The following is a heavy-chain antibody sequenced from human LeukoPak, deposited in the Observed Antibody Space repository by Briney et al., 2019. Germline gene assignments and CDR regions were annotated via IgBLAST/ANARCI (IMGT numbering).Heavy chain of an antibody. CDR3: ARGTQGLGWFDL. CDR1: GGTFSSYA. V-gene: IGHV1-69*13. CDR2: IIPIFGTA. Sequence: ASVKVSCKASGGTFSSYAISWVRQAPGQGLEWMGGIIPIFGTANYAQKFQGRVTTTADESTSTAYMELSSLRSDDTAVYYCARGTQGLGWFDLWGQGTLVTVSS. J-gene: IGHJ5*02.